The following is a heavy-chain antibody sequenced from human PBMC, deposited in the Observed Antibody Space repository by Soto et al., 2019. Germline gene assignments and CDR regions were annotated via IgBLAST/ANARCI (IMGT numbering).Heavy chain of an antibody. CDR1: GYTFTSYD. V-gene: IGHV1-8*01. J-gene: IGHJ6*02. CDR2: MNPNSGNT. D-gene: IGHD2-21*02. Sequence: QVQLVQSGAEVKKPGASVKVSCKASGYTFTSYDINWVRQATGQGLEWMGWMNPNSGNTGYAQKFQGRVTMTRNTSISTAYMELSSLRSEDTAVYYCARPEYCGGDCYSEQPYYYYGMDVWGQGTTVTVSS. CDR3: ARPEYCGGDCYSEQPYYYYGMDV.